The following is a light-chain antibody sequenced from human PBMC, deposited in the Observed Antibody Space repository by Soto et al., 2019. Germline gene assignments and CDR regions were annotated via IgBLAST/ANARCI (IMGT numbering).Light chain of an antibody. CDR1: QSVSSN. J-gene: IGKJ4*01. CDR3: QQYNNWPPLT. V-gene: IGKV3-15*01. Sequence: EIVMTQSPATLSVSPGERATLSCRASQSVSSNLAWYQQKPGQAPRLLIYGASTRATGIPARFSGSGSGTEFTLTISSVQSEDFAGYYCQQYNNWPPLTFGGGTKVEIK. CDR2: GAS.